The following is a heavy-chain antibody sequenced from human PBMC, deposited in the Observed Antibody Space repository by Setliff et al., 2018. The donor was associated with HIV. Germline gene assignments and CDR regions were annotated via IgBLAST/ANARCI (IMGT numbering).Heavy chain of an antibody. V-gene: IGHV5-51*01. CDR1: GYRFTNYW. J-gene: IGHJ4*02. CDR2: IYPRDSGT. D-gene: IGHD2-8*01. CDR3: ARLKDVVLMVNDF. Sequence: GESLKISCKGVGYRFTNYWIGWVRQLPGEGLEWMGIIYPRDSGTSYSPSFQGQVTMSADKSISTAYLQWSSLKASDTAMYYCARLKDVVLMVNDFWGQGTLVTVSS.